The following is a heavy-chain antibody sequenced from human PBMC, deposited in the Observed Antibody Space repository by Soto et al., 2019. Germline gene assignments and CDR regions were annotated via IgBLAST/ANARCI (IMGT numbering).Heavy chain of an antibody. CDR3: ARGKAAAGPGWFDP. V-gene: IGHV4-59*12. CDR1: GGSISSYY. Sequence: SETMSLTCTVSGGSISSYYWSWIRQPPGKGLEWIGYIYYSGSTYYNPSLKSRVTISVDTSKNQFSLKLSSVTAADTAVYYCARGKAAAGPGWFDPWGQGTLVTVSS. CDR2: IYYSGST. D-gene: IGHD6-13*01. J-gene: IGHJ5*02.